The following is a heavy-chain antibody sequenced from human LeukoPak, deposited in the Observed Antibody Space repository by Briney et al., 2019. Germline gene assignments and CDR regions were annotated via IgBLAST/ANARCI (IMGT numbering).Heavy chain of an antibody. CDR1: GFTFSSYW. J-gene: IGHJ3*02. V-gene: IGHV3-48*02. CDR2: ISSSSTI. D-gene: IGHD3-9*01. Sequence: GGSLRLSCAASGFTFSSYWMSWVRQAPGKGLEWVSYISSSSTIYYADSVKGRFTISRDNAKNSLYLQMNSLRDEDTAVYYCARDAGLTYYDILTGTDAFDIWGQGTMVTVSS. CDR3: ARDAGLTYYDILTGTDAFDI.